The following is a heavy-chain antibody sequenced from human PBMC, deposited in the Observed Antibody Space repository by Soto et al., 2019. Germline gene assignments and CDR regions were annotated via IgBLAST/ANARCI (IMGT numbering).Heavy chain of an antibody. J-gene: IGHJ4*02. V-gene: IGHV3-30-3*01. Sequence: GGSLRLSCAASGCTFSSYAMHWVRQAPGKGLEWVAVISYDGSNKYYADSVKGRFTISRDNSKNTLSLQMNSLRAEDTAVYYCARLRSDFNYFDYWGPGTLVTV. CDR1: GCTFSSYA. D-gene: IGHD3-3*01. CDR3: ARLRSDFNYFDY. CDR2: ISYDGSNK.